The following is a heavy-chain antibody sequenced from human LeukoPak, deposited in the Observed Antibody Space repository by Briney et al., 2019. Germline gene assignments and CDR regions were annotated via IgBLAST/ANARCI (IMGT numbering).Heavy chain of an antibody. J-gene: IGHJ5*02. CDR1: GGTFSSYA. D-gene: IGHD5-12*01. V-gene: IGHV1-69*04. CDR2: IIPILGIA. Sequence: SVKVSCKASGGTFSSYAISWVRQAPGQGLEWMGRIIPILGIANYAQKFQRRVTITADKSTSTAYMELSSLRSEDTAVYYCAREGPWSGYGNPRHNWFDPWGQGTLVTVFS. CDR3: AREGPWSGYGNPRHNWFDP.